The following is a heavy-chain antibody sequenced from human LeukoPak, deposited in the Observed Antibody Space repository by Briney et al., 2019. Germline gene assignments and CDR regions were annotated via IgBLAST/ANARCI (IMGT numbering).Heavy chain of an antibody. J-gene: IGHJ5*02. CDR3: ARSLRRGGVPGAPQRRRSDNWFDP. Sequence: SETLSLTCAVYGGSFSGYYWSWIRQPPGKGLEWIGEINHSGSTNYNPSLKSRVTISVDTSKNQFSLKLSSVTAPDTAVYYFARSLRRGGVPGAPQRRRSDNWFDPWGQGTLVTVSS. V-gene: IGHV4-34*01. CDR2: INHSGST. CDR1: GGSFSGYY. D-gene: IGHD2-2*01.